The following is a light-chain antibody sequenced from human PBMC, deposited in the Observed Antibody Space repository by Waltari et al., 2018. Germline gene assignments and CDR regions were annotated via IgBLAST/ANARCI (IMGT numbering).Light chain of an antibody. CDR1: QLGDKY. CDR2: QDT. V-gene: IGLV3-1*01. J-gene: IGLJ1*01. CDR3: QAWDSSTFYV. Sequence: SYELTQPPSVSVSPGHPVPITCSGDQLGDKYVSWYQQKPGQSPVLVIAQDTKRPSGIPERFSGSNSGNTATLTISETQAMDEADYYCQAWDSSTFYVFGTGTKVTVL.